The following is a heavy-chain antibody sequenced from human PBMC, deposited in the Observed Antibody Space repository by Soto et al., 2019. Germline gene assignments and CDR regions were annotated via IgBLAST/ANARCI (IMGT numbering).Heavy chain of an antibody. CDR2: ISAYSGIT. Sequence: QVQLVQSGAEVKKPGASVKVSCKASGYTFTSYGISWVRQAPGQGLEWMGWISAYSGITNYEHKIKGRVTMTTDTSTSTAYMELRSLRSDDTAVYYCARSIAAAVDFDSWGQGTLVTVSS. D-gene: IGHD6-13*01. CDR1: GYTFTSYG. CDR3: ARSIAAAVDFDS. J-gene: IGHJ4*02. V-gene: IGHV1-18*01.